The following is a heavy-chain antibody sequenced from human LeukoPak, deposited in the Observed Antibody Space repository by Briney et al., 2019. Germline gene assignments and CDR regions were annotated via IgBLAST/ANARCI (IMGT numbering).Heavy chain of an antibody. D-gene: IGHD1-1*01. Sequence: SETLSLTRAVYGGSFSGYYWSWIRQPPGKGLEWIGEINHSGSTNYNPSLKSRVTISVDTSKNQFSLKLSSVTAADTAVYYCASLGTTGTTFDYWGQGTLVTVSS. CDR1: GGSFSGYY. J-gene: IGHJ4*02. V-gene: IGHV4-34*01. CDR3: ASLGTTGTTFDY. CDR2: INHSGST.